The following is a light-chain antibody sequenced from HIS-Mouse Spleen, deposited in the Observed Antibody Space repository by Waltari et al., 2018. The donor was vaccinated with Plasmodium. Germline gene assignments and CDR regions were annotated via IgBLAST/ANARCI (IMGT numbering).Light chain of an antibody. Sequence: SYELTQPPSVSVSPGQTARITCSGDALPTQYAYWYQQKPGQAPVLVIYKDSEMPSGIPERFSGSSSGTTVTLTISGVQAEDEADYYCQSADSSGTPNWVFGGGTKLTVL. CDR3: QSADSSGTPNWV. J-gene: IGLJ3*02. CDR1: ALPTQY. V-gene: IGLV3-25*03. CDR2: KDS.